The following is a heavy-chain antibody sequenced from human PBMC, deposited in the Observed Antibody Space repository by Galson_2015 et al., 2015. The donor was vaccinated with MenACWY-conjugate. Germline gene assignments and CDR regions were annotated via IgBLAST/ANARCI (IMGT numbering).Heavy chain of an antibody. CDR3: ARRVRRLTKPFDS. V-gene: IGHV4-38-2*02. CDR2: THHSGST. CDR1: GYSISSGSF. Sequence: LSLTCTVSGYSISSGSFWAWLRQTPGKGLEWLGTTHHSGSTYYNPSLENRVAISLDTSKNEVPLRLNSVTAADSAVYYCARRVRRLTKPFDSWGQGLLVTVSS. J-gene: IGHJ4*02. D-gene: IGHD3-10*01.